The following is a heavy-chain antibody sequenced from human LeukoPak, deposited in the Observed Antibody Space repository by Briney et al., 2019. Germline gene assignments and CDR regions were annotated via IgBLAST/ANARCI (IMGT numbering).Heavy chain of an antibody. J-gene: IGHJ4*02. CDR3: ARVARPWGISVSGTFDS. CDR2: ISYDGSNK. V-gene: IGHV3-30*04. Sequence: GRSLRLSCAASGFTFSSYAMHWVRQAPGKGLEWVALISYDGSNKYYADSVKGRFTISRDNPQNSLYLQMSSLRAEDTAVYYCARVARPWGISVSGTFDSWGQGTLVTVSS. CDR1: GFTFSSYA. D-gene: IGHD6-19*01.